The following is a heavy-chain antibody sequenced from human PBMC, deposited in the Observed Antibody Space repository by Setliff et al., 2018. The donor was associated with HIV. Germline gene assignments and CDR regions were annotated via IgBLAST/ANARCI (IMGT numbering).Heavy chain of an antibody. V-gene: IGHV1-69*05. CDR2: IIPVFGTT. CDR3: ARDEQWPYLYYMDV. J-gene: IGHJ6*03. Sequence: SGGTFSSYAISWVRQAPGQGLDWMGGIIPVFGTTNYAQKFQGRVTITRDTSANTAYMELSSLRSEDTAVYYCARDEQWPYLYYMDVWGKGTTVTVSS. D-gene: IGHD6-19*01. CDR1: GGTFSSYA.